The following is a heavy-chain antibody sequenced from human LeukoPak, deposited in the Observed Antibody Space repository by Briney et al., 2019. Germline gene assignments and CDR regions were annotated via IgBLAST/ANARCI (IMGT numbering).Heavy chain of an antibody. Sequence: GGSLRLSCAASGFTLSDYYMSWIRQAPGKGLEWVSYISSSGSTIYYADSVKGRFTISRDNAKNSLYLQMNSLRAEDTAVYYCAKPFRPGSYPDAFDIWGQGTMVTVSS. J-gene: IGHJ3*02. V-gene: IGHV3-11*04. CDR2: ISSSGSTI. CDR1: GFTLSDYY. CDR3: AKPFRPGSYPDAFDI. D-gene: IGHD1-26*01.